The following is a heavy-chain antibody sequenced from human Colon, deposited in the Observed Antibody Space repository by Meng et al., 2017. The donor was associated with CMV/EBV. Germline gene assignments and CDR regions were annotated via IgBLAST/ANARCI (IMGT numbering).Heavy chain of an antibody. D-gene: IGHD3-16*01. Sequence: SGPTLVKPTETLTLTCTFSGFSFSTDGVGVGWIRQPPGKAPEWLNIVYYNEDKRYNPSLRSRLTTTKDTSKNQVVLTMTNMDPVDTGTYYCAYRPPYAYSSGHFDYWGRGTLVTVSS. CDR3: AYRPPYAYSSGHFDY. J-gene: IGHJ4*02. V-gene: IGHV2-5*01. CDR1: GFSFSTDGVG. CDR2: VYYNEDK.